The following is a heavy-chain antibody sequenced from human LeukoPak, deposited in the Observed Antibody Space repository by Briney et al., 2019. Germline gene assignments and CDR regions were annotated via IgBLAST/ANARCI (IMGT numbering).Heavy chain of an antibody. CDR1: GYTLTELS. D-gene: IGHD3-16*02. CDR3: ATVPSRYDYVWGSYPLFDY. V-gene: IGHV1-24*01. CDR2: FDPEDGET. Sequence: ASVKVSCKVSGYTLTELSMHWVRQAPGKGLEWMGGFDPEDGETIYAQKFQGRVTMTEDTSTDTAYMELSSLRSEDTAVYYCATVPSRYDYVWGSYPLFDYWGQGTLVTVSS. J-gene: IGHJ4*02.